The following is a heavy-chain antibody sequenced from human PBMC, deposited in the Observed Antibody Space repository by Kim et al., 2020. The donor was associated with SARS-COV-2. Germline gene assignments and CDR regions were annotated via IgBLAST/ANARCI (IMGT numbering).Heavy chain of an antibody. Sequence: YYADSVKGLFTMTRDNAKNSLYVQMNSLRAEDTAVYYCARDIIGYYGMDVWGQGTTVTVSS. J-gene: IGHJ6*02. CDR3: ARDIIGYYGMDV. V-gene: IGHV3-21*01. D-gene: IGHD3-10*01.